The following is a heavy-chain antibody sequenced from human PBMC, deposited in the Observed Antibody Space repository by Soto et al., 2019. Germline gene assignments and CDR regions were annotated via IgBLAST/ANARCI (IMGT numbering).Heavy chain of an antibody. CDR3: ARDGSGYRSRASPMDV. J-gene: IGHJ6*02. CDR1: GYTFTSYG. D-gene: IGHD3-22*01. V-gene: IGHV1-18*04. Sequence: ASVKVSCKASGYTFTSYGISWVRQAPGQGLEWMGWISAYNGNTNYAQKLQGRVTMTTDTSTSTAYMELRSLRSDDTAVYYCARDGSGYRSRASPMDVWGQGTTVTVSS. CDR2: ISAYNGNT.